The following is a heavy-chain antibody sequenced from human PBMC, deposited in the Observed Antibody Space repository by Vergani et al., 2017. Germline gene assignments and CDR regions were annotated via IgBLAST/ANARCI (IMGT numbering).Heavy chain of an antibody. V-gene: IGHV3-9*01. CDR1: GFTFSHYS. CDR3: TKGSVYYHDSAGHGYDPYTGFDL. D-gene: IGHD5-12*01. CDR2: ISWNSGAV. Sequence: EVQLVESGGGLVQPGGSLRLSCAASGFTFSHYSMNWVRQAPGKGLEWVSGISWNSGAVDYADSVRGRFTISRDNAKNSLFLEMNSLRFEDTAVYFCTKGSVYYHDSAGHGYDPYTGFDLWGQGTLVTVSS. J-gene: IGHJ3*01.